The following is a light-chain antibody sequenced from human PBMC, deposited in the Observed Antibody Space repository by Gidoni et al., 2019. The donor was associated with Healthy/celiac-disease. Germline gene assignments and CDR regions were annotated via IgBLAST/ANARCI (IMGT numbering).Light chain of an antibody. CDR3: QQYGSSPRT. Sequence: IVFTQSPATLHLSPGERDTLSCSASQSVSSSYLAWYQQKPGQAPRLLIYGASSRATGIPDRFSGSGSGTDFTLTISRLEPEDFAVYYCQQYGSSPRTFGQGTKLEIK. J-gene: IGKJ2*01. CDR2: GAS. V-gene: IGKV3-20*01. CDR1: QSVSSSY.